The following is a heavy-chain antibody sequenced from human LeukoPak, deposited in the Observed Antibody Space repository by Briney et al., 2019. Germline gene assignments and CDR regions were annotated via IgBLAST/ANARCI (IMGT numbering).Heavy chain of an antibody. J-gene: IGHJ4*02. CDR3: ARELTSGAINWNYEGGLTDY. D-gene: IGHD1-7*01. CDR2: ISAYNGNT. V-gene: IGHV1-18*01. Sequence: ASVKVSCKASGYTFTSYGISWVRQAPGQGLEWMGWISAYNGNTNYAQKLQGRVTITTDTSTSTAYMELRSLRSDDTAVYYCARELTSGAINWNYEGGLTDYWGQGTLVTVSS. CDR1: GYTFTSYG.